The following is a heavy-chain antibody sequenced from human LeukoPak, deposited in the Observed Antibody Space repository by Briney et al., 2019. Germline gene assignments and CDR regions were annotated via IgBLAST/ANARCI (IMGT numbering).Heavy chain of an antibody. J-gene: IGHJ6*03. CDR3: WGNYYYYMDV. V-gene: IGHV3-49*04. CDR2: IRSKAYGGTT. CDR1: GFTFGDYA. Sequence: GGSLRLSCTASGFTFGDYAMSWVRQAPGKGLEWVGFIRSKAYGGTTECAASVKGRFTISRDDSKSIAYLQMNSLKTEDTAVYYCWGNYYYYMDVWGKGTTVTVSS. D-gene: IGHD3-16*01.